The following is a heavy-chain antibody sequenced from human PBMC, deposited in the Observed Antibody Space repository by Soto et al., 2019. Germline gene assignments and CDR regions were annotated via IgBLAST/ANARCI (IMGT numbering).Heavy chain of an antibody. CDR3: ARLRHRYSYGYLFY. V-gene: IGHV5-10-1*01. J-gene: IGHJ4*02. CDR1: GYNFPGYW. CDR2: IAPADSYT. Sequence: GESLKTSCTASGYNFPGYWIGWVRQMPGKGLEWMGRIAPADSYTNYSPSFHGHVTMSVDRSTSTAYLQWGSLKASDTAVYYCARLRHRYSYGYLFYWGQGTHVTVS. D-gene: IGHD5-18*01.